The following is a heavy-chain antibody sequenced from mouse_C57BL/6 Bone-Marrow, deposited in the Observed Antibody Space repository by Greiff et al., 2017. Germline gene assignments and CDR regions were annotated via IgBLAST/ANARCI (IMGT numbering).Heavy chain of an antibody. CDR2: ISSGSSTI. J-gene: IGHJ3*01. CDR3: ARGGYGIAWFAY. V-gene: IGHV5-17*01. Sequence: EVMLVESGGGLVKPGGSLKLSCAASGFTFSDYGMHWVRQAPEKGLEWVAYISSGSSTIYYADTVKGRFTISRDNAKDTLFLQMTSLRSEDTAMDYCARGGYGIAWFAYWGQRTLVTVSA. CDR1: GFTFSDYG. D-gene: IGHD1-1*01.